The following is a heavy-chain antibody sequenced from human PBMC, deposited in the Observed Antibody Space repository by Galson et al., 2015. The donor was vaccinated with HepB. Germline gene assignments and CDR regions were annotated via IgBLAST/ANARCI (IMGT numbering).Heavy chain of an antibody. CDR2: ISSSSSYI. D-gene: IGHD3-22*01. V-gene: IGHV3-21*01. CDR3: ASANNYYDSSGYWENDAFDI. J-gene: IGHJ3*02. CDR1: GFTFSSYS. Sequence: SLRLSCAASGFTFSSYSMNWVRQAPGKGLEWVSSISSSSSYIYYADSVKGRFTISRDNAKNSLYLQMNSLRAEDTAVYYCASANNYYDSSGYWENDAFDIWGQGTMVTVSS.